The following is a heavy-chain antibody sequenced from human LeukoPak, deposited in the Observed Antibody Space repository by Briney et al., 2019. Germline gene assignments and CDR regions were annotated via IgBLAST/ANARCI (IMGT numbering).Heavy chain of an antibody. V-gene: IGHV4-59*11. Sequence: SETLSLTCTVSGGSISSHYWSWIRQPPGKGLEWIGYIYYSGSTNYNPSLKSRVTISVDTSKNQFSLKLSSVTAADTAVYYCARDFQPSREKYYYYYYMDVWGKGTTVTVSS. D-gene: IGHD2/OR15-2a*01. CDR3: ARDFQPSREKYYYYYYMDV. CDR2: IYYSGST. CDR1: GGSISSHY. J-gene: IGHJ6*03.